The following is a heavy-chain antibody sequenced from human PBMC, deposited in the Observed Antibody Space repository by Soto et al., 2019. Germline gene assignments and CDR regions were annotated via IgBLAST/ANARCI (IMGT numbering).Heavy chain of an antibody. Sequence: QVQLQESGPGLVKPSETLSLTCTVSGGSISSYYWSWIRQPPGKGLEWIGYIYYSGSTNYNPSLKCRVSISVDTSKNQFSLKLSSVTAADTAVYYCARAHRATVTTYNWFDPWGQGTLVTVSS. CDR3: ARAHRATVTTYNWFDP. V-gene: IGHV4-59*01. D-gene: IGHD4-17*01. CDR2: IYYSGST. CDR1: GGSISSYY. J-gene: IGHJ5*02.